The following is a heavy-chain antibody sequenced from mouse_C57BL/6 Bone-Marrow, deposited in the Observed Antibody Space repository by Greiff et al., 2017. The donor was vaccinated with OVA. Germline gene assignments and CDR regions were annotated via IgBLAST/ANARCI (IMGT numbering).Heavy chain of an antibody. J-gene: IGHJ4*01. CDR3: ARWSYDDYGRVYAMDY. CDR2: IYPGSGST. V-gene: IGHV1-55*01. Sequence: QVQLQQPGAELVKPGASVKMSCKASGYTFTSYWITWVKQRPGQGLEWIGDIYPGSGSTNYNEKFKSKATLTVHSSSSTAYMQLSSLTSEDSAVYYCARWSYDDYGRVYAMDYWGQGTSVTVSS. CDR1: GYTFTSYW. D-gene: IGHD2-3*01.